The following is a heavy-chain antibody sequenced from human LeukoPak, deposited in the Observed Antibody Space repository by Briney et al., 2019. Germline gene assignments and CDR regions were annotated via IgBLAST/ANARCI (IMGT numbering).Heavy chain of an antibody. V-gene: IGHV4-39*07. CDR3: ARAVAGNVWYFDY. CDR1: GGSISSSSYY. Sequence: PSETLSLTCTVSGGSISSSSYYWGWIRQPPGKGLEWIGSIYYSGGTYYNPSLKSRVTISVDTSKNQFSLKLSSVTAADTAVYYCARAVAGNVWYFDYWGQGTLVTVSS. J-gene: IGHJ4*02. CDR2: IYYSGGT. D-gene: IGHD6-19*01.